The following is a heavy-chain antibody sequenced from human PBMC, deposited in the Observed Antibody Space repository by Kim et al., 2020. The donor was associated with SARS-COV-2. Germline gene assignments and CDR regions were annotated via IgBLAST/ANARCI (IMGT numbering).Heavy chain of an antibody. J-gene: IGHJ5*02. V-gene: IGHV4-34*01. D-gene: IGHD6-13*01. CDR3: ARGPAKYSSSWLNWFDP. Sequence: LKSRVTISVDTSKNQFSLKLSSVTAADTAVYYCARGPAKYSSSWLNWFDPWGQGTLVTVSS.